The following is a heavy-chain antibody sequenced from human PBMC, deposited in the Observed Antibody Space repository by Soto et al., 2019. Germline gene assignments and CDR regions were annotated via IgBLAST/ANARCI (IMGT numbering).Heavy chain of an antibody. CDR2: INPSNVGT. D-gene: IGHD6-19*01. Sequence: QVLLLQSGAEVKKTGASVKVSCKAAGYTFSGFYMHWVRQAPGQGLEWMGWINPSNVGTKYAEKFQGRVTLTRDTAIITAYVELSRLPSDDTALYYCASAAVTGPAGLDFLVQRTLVTVSS. CDR1: GYTFSGFY. V-gene: IGHV1-2*02. CDR3: ASAAVTGPAGLDF. J-gene: IGHJ4*02.